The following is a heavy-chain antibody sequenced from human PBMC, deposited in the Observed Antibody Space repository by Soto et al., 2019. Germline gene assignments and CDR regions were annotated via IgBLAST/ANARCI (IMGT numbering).Heavy chain of an antibody. Sequence: PSETLSLTCTVSVTSINNNNYYWGWIRQPPGKGLEWIGSIYYDGSTYFNSPLKSRVTISVDTSKNQFSLKVSSVTAADTAVYYCARDDEGGSDCDLGYWGQGTLVTVSS. V-gene: IGHV4-39*02. J-gene: IGHJ4*02. CDR3: ARDDEGGSDCDLGY. CDR1: VTSINNNNYY. CDR2: IYYDGST. D-gene: IGHD3-10*01.